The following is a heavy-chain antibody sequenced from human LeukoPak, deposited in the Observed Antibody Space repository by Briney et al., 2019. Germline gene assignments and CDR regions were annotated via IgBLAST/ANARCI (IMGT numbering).Heavy chain of an antibody. CDR1: GFTFSSYS. D-gene: IGHD3-22*01. J-gene: IGHJ4*02. CDR3: AKDIYYYDSSGPFDY. Sequence: PGGSLRLSCAASGFTFSSYSMNWVRQAPGKGLEWVSSISSSSSYIYYADSVKGRFTISRDNAKNSLYLQMNSLRAEDTAVYYCAKDIYYYDSSGPFDYWGQGTLVTVSS. V-gene: IGHV3-21*04. CDR2: ISSSSSYI.